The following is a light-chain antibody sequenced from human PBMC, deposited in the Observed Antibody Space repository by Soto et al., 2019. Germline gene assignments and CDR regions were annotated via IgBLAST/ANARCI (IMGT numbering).Light chain of an antibody. CDR1: QGISSA. CDR3: QQYGSSPMYT. J-gene: IGKJ2*01. CDR2: DAS. V-gene: IGKV1-13*02. Sequence: AIQLTQSPSSLSASVGDRVTITCRASQGISSALAWYQQKPGKAPKLLIYDASSLESGVPSRFSGSGSGTDFTLTISSLQPEDFAVYYCQQYGSSPMYTFGQGTKLEIK.